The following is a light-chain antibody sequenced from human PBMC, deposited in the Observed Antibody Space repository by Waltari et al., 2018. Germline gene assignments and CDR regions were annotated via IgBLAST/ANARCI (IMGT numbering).Light chain of an antibody. CDR2: STN. J-gene: IGLJ3*02. V-gene: IGLV8-61*01. CDR3: VLYVGGGSWV. Sequence: QTVVTQEPSFSVSPGGTVTLTCGLSSGSVSYNYYPIWFQQTPGQAPRTLIYSTNPRSSGFSDRFSGSILGNKAALTITGAQANDESDYYCVLYVGGGSWVFGGGTKLTVL. CDR1: SGSVSYNYY.